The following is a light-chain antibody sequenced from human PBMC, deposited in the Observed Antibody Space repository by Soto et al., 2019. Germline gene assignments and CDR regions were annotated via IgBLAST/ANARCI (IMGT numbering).Light chain of an antibody. Sequence: QSALTQPRSVSGSPGQSVTISCTGTSSDVGGYNYVSWYQQHPGKAPKVIIYDVSKRPSGVPDRFSGSKSGNTASLTISGLQAEDEADYYCCSYAGSRALLGGGTKVTVL. J-gene: IGLJ2*01. V-gene: IGLV2-11*01. CDR3: CSYAGSRAL. CDR2: DVS. CDR1: SSDVGGYNY.